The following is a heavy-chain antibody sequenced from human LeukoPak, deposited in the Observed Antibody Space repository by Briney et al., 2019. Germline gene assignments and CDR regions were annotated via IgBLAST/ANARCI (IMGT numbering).Heavy chain of an antibody. Sequence: PGRSLRLSCAASGFTFDDYAMHWVRQAPGKGLEWVSGISWNRGSIGYADSVKGRFTISRDNSKNTLYLQMNSLRAEDTAVYYCAKGEWSAVAGTPLNYWGQGTLVTVSS. CDR2: ISWNRGSI. D-gene: IGHD6-19*01. CDR3: AKGEWSAVAGTPLNY. J-gene: IGHJ4*02. CDR1: GFTFDDYA. V-gene: IGHV3-9*01.